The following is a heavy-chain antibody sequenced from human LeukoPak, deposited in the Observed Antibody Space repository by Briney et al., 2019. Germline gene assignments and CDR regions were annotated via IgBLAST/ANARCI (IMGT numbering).Heavy chain of an antibody. CDR3: ARDNSVGDIAWWFDP. J-gene: IGHJ5*02. D-gene: IGHD3-10*01. V-gene: IGHV1-2*06. CDR1: GYTFTAYY. Sequence: ASVKVSCKASGYTFTAYYIHWVRQAPGQGLEWMGRINPKNGDTNYAQKFQDRVTMTRDMSTSTDYMELSSLRSEDTAVYYCARDNSVGDIAWWFDPWGQGTLVTVSS. CDR2: INPKNGDT.